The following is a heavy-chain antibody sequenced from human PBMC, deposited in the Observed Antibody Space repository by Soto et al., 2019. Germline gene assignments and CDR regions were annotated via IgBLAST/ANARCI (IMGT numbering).Heavy chain of an antibody. D-gene: IGHD3-9*01. J-gene: IGHJ4*02. CDR1: GGSISSYY. CDR2: IYYSGST. Sequence: SETLSLTCTVSGGSISSYYWSWIRQPPGKGLEWIGYIYYSGSTNYNPSLKSRVTISVDTSKNQFSLKLSSVTAADTAVYYCASTTYDILTGYKVDYWGQGTLVTVSS. V-gene: IGHV4-59*01. CDR3: ASTTYDILTGYKVDY.